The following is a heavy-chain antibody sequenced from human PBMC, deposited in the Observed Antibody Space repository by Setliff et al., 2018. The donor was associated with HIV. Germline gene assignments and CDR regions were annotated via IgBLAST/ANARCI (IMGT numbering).Heavy chain of an antibody. D-gene: IGHD1-26*01. CDR2: IYYTGST. J-gene: IGHJ6*03. V-gene: IGHV4-39*01. Sequence: SETLSLTCTVSGASISSSSHHWAWIRQPPGKGLEYIGNIYYTGSTHHNTSLESRVATSVDTSKNQFSLKLSSVTAAYTAVYYCARIVRWELVATSTFFYYYMDVWGKGTTVTVSS. CDR1: GASISSSSHH. CDR3: ARIVRWELVATSTFFYYYMDV.